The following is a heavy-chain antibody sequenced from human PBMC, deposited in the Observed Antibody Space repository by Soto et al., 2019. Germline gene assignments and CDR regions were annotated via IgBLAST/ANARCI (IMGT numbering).Heavy chain of an antibody. Sequence: QVQLVQSGAEVKKPGASVKVSCKASGYTFSTYGFSWGRQAPGQGLEWMGWIGAYNDAPNYAQNYQGRVTMPTDNATTTSYMELRNLRSYDMAVFFFARDWRGAAGFEPCGQGTLVTVSS. CDR3: ARDWRGAAGFEP. V-gene: IGHV1-18*03. J-gene: IGHJ5*02. CDR1: GYTFSTYG. D-gene: IGHD6-13*01. CDR2: IGAYNDAP.